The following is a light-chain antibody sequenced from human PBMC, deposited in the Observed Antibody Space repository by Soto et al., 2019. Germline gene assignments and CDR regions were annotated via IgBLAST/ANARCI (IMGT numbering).Light chain of an antibody. V-gene: IGLV1-51*01. J-gene: IGLJ2*01. CDR2: ANN. CDR3: AAWDGSLPGEV. CDR1: SSNIGNNY. Sequence: QSVLTQSPSVSAAPGQKVTISCSGSSSNIGNNYVSWYQQLPGTAPKLLMYANNKRPSGIPDRFSGSKSGTSGTLDITGLQTGDEADYYCAAWDGSLPGEVFGGGTKLTVL.